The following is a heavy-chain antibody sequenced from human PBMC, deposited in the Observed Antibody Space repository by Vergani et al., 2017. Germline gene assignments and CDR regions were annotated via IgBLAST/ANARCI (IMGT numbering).Heavy chain of an antibody. Sequence: QVRLVESGGGVVQPGRSLRLSCAASGFSFTSYGMHWVRQPPGKGLEWVATISFDGNKKDYKEAVRGRFTISRDSSKTLYLQMDSLRVEDTAMYFCARDLSYSTAWPFFDSRGQGTLVTVSS. D-gene: IGHD4-11*01. CDR2: ISFDGNKK. V-gene: IGHV3-30*03. J-gene: IGHJ4*02. CDR1: GFSFTSYG. CDR3: ARDLSYSTAWPFFDS.